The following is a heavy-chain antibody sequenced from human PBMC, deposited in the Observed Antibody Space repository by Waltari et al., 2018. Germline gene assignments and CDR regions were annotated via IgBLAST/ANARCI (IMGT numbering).Heavy chain of an antibody. CDR1: GASITNSNSY. D-gene: IGHD3-10*01. CDR2: IYYRGST. J-gene: IGHJ6*03. V-gene: IGHV4-39*01. CDR3: ARNMESPYNAPYYFYYMDV. Sequence: QLQLQESGPGLVKPSETLSLPCSVSGASITNSNSYLSWIRPPPGKGLEWIGSIYYRGSTYSSPSLKSRVTISLDTSKNQLSLKVSSVTVADTAIYFCARNMESPYNAPYYFYYMDVWGKGTTVTVSS.